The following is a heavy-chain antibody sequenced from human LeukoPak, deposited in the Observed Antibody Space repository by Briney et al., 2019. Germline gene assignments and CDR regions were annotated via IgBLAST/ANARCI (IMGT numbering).Heavy chain of an antibody. CDR1: GFTFSSYG. V-gene: IGHV3-30*19. Sequence: PGGSLRLSCAASGFTFSSYGMHWVRQAPGKGLEWVAVISYDGSNKYYADSVKGRFTISRDNSKNTLYLQMNSLRAEDTAVYYCARDLGSSGWYTGGYFDYWGQGTLVTVSS. CDR2: ISYDGSNK. CDR3: ARDLGSSGWYTGGYFDY. J-gene: IGHJ4*02. D-gene: IGHD6-19*01.